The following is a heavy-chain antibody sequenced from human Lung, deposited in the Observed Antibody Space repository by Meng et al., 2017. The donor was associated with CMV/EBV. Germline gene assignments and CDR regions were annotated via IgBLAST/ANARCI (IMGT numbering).Heavy chain of an antibody. Sequence: CAVYGGSFSGYYWSWIRQPPGKGLEWIGEINHSGSTNYNPSLKSRVTISVDTSKNQFSLKLSSVTAADTAVYYCARYDFWSGYVYWGQGTLVTVSS. J-gene: IGHJ4*02. CDR1: GGSFSGYY. D-gene: IGHD3-3*01. CDR2: INHSGST. V-gene: IGHV4-34*01. CDR3: ARYDFWSGYVY.